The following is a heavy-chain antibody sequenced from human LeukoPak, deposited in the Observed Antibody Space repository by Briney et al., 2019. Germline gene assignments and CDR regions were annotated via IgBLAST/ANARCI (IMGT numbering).Heavy chain of an antibody. Sequence: PGGSLRLSCAASGFTFSSYAMSWVRQAPGKGLEWVSAISGSGGSTYYADSVKGRFTISRDNSKNTLYLQMNSLRAEDTAVYYCAKDTRITMIVVVITGGYFDYWGQGTLVTVSS. J-gene: IGHJ4*02. CDR1: GFTFSSYA. CDR2: ISGSGGST. CDR3: AKDTRITMIVVVITGGYFDY. V-gene: IGHV3-23*01. D-gene: IGHD3-22*01.